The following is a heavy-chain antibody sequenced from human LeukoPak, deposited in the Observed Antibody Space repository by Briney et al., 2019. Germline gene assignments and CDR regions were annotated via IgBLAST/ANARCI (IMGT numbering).Heavy chain of an antibody. Sequence: SETLSLTCNVSGGSISSYYWSWIRQPPGKGLEWIGHSGSTNYNPPLESRVTISLHTSKNQFSLQLRSVTAADTAVYYCAVDMDGDYDFDYWGQGTLVTVSS. CDR2: SGST. D-gene: IGHD4-17*01. CDR3: AVDMDGDYDFDY. J-gene: IGHJ4*02. CDR1: GGSISSYY. V-gene: IGHV4-59*01.